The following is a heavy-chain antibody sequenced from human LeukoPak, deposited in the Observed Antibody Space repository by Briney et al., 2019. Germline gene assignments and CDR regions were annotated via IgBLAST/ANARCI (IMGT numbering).Heavy chain of an antibody. D-gene: IGHD1-1*01. J-gene: IGHJ5*02. V-gene: IGHV1-2*02. CDR2: INPNNGGT. CDR3: ARDSSGAGGWFDP. Sequence: ASLKVSCKASGYTFTGYYMHWVRQAPGQGPEWMGWINPNNGGTFYAQNFQGRVTMTRDTSITTAYMELSSLRSDDTAVYYCARDSSGAGGWFDPWGQGTQVTVSS. CDR1: GYTFTGYY.